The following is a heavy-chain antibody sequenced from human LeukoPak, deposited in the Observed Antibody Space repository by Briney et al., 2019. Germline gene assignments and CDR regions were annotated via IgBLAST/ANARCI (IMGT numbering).Heavy chain of an antibody. CDR2: IGYEGSNK. D-gene: IGHD2-15*01. Sequence: GRSLRLSCAASGFTFSSYGMHWVRQAPGKGLEWVAVIGYEGSNKYYADSVKGRFTISRDNSKNTLYLQMNSLRAEDTAVYYCARDPRGYCSGGSCYSGYFDYWGQGTLVTVSS. CDR3: ARDPRGYCSGGSCYSGYFDY. CDR1: GFTFSSYG. V-gene: IGHV3-33*01. J-gene: IGHJ4*02.